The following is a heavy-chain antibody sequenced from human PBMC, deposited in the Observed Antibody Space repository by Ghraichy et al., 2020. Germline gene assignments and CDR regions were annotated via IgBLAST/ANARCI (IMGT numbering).Heavy chain of an antibody. D-gene: IGHD5-18*01. CDR2: INHSGST. CDR3: ARNHPSKRGYSYGYDFKPYYYYYMDV. CDR1: GGSFSGYY. Sequence: SETLSLTCAVYGGSFSGYYWSWIRQPPGKGLEWIGEINHSGSTNYNPSLKSRVTISVDTSKNQFSLKLSSVTAADTAVYYCARNHPSKRGYSYGYDFKPYYYYYMDVWGKGTTVTVSS. V-gene: IGHV4-34*01. J-gene: IGHJ6*03.